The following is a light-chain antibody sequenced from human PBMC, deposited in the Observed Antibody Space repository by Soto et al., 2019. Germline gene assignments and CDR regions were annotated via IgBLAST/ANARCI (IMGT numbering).Light chain of an antibody. CDR1: QSVSSTY. J-gene: IGKJ1*01. CDR3: QQYGSSPVT. Sequence: EIVLTQSPGTLSLSPGERATLSCRASQSVSSTYLAWYQQKPGQPPRLLIYGASSRATGIPDRFSGSGSGTDFTLTITRLESEDFAVYYCQQYGSSPVTFGQGTKVEIK. V-gene: IGKV3-20*01. CDR2: GAS.